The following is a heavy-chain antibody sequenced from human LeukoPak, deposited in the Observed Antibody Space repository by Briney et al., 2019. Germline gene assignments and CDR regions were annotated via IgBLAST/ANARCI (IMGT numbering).Heavy chain of an antibody. CDR1: GGSISSYY. CDR3: ARGPYYYDSSGYTYFDY. CDR2: IYYSGST. Sequence: SETLSLTCTVSGGSISSYYWSWIRQPPGKGLEWIGYIYYSGSTNYNPSLKSRVTISVDTSKNQFSLKLSSVTAADTAVYYCARGPYYYDSSGYTYFDYWGQGTLVTVSS. D-gene: IGHD3-22*01. J-gene: IGHJ4*02. V-gene: IGHV4-59*12.